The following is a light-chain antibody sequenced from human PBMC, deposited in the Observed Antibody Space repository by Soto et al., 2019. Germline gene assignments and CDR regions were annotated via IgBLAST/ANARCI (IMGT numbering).Light chain of an antibody. Sequence: DIQMTQSPSSLSTSVGDRVSITCRASQSINRYLNWYQQRPGKAPKLLISGASTVQSGVPSRFSGSGSGTRFTLTITSLQPDDVATYYCQQSYSIPLTFGGGTKV. CDR1: QSINRY. CDR2: GAS. CDR3: QQSYSIPLT. J-gene: IGKJ4*01. V-gene: IGKV1-39*01.